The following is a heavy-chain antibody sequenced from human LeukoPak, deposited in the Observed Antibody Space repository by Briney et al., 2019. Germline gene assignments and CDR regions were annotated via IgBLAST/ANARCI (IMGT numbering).Heavy chain of an antibody. CDR2: IYHSGST. CDR1: GGSISSGGYS. V-gene: IGHV4-30-2*01. Sequence: SQTLSPTCAVSGGSISSGGYSWSWIRQPPGKGLEWIGYIYHSGSTYYNPSLKSRVTISVDRSKNQFSLKLSSVTAADTAVYYCARGGRLTFFDYWGQGTLVTVSS. D-gene: IGHD3-16*01. CDR3: ARGGRLTFFDY. J-gene: IGHJ4*02.